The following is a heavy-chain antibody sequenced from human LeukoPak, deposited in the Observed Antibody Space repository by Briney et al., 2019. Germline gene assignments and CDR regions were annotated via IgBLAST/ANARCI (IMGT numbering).Heavy chain of an antibody. CDR1: GGSIRSYY. CDR3: ARGRLWSHDY. CDR2: VYSSGST. Sequence: PSETLSLTCSVCGGSIRSYYWSWIRQCPGKGLEWLGCVYSSGSTKYNPSLKSRVTISVDTSKNQFALKLSSVTAADTAVYYCARGRLWSHDYWGQGTLVSVSS. D-gene: IGHD4/OR15-4a*01. V-gene: IGHV4-59*12. J-gene: IGHJ4*02.